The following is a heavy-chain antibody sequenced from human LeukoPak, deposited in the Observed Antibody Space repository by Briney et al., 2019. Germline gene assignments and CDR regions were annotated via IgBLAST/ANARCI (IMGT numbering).Heavy chain of an antibody. Sequence: SETLSLTCTVSGVSISTSYWSWIRQPPGKGLEWIGSSGSAYYNPSLKSRVTISVDTSKNQFSLKLTSVTAADTAVYYCARVSRDGYQYYFDYWGQGSLVTVSS. CDR3: ARVSRDGYQYYFDY. CDR2: SGSA. V-gene: IGHV4-59*12. J-gene: IGHJ4*02. CDR1: GVSISTSY. D-gene: IGHD5-24*01.